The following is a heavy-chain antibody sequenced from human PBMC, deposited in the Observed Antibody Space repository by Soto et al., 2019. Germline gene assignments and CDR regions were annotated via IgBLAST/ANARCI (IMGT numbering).Heavy chain of an antibody. CDR3: ARLRGEWEVRPDLWYFDY. Sequence: QLQLQESGPGLVKPSETLSLTCTVSGGSISSSSYYWGWIRQPPGKGLEWIGSIYYSGSTYYNPSHKGRVTISLDTARNQFALKLSSVTAADTAVYYFARLRGEWEVRPDLWYFDYWGQGTLVTVSS. V-gene: IGHV4-39*01. CDR1: GGSISSSSYY. J-gene: IGHJ4*02. D-gene: IGHD1-26*01. CDR2: IYYSGST.